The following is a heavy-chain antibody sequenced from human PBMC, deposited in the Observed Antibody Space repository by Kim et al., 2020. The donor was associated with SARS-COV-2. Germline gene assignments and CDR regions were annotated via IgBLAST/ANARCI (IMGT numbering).Heavy chain of an antibody. D-gene: IGHD3-10*01. CDR3: ATPRGRYGAFDP. Sequence: ARSLQGRVTMTTDTSTSTAYMGLRSLRSDDTAVYYCATPRGRYGAFDPWGQGTLVTVSS. J-gene: IGHJ5*02. V-gene: IGHV1-18*01.